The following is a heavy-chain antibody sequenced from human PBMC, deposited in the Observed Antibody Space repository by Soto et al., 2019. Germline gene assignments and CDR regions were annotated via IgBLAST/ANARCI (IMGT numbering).Heavy chain of an antibody. J-gene: IGHJ4*02. V-gene: IGHV1-18*01. CDR2: ISAYNGNT. Sequence: QVQLVQSGAEVKKPGASVKVSCKSSGYTFTSYGISWVRQAPGQGLEWMGWISAYNGNTNYAQKLQGRVTMTTDTSTSTAYMELRSLRSDDTAVYYCARCVIAVACARRSWGRPGEDDYWGQGTLVTVSS. CDR1: GYTFTSYG. CDR3: ARCVIAVACARRSWGRPGEDDY. D-gene: IGHD6-19*01.